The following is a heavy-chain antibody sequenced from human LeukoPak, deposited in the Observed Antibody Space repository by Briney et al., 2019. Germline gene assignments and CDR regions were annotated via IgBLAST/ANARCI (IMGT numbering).Heavy chain of an antibody. D-gene: IGHD6-19*01. CDR1: GFTFSRYW. V-gene: IGHV3-7*01. CDR3: ARVGSSGWYNYYYYYMDV. J-gene: IGHJ6*03. Sequence: PGGSLRLSCAASGFTFSRYWMTWVRQAPGKGLEWVAHIKEDGSEKYYVDSVKGRLTVSRDHAKNSLYLQMNSLRAEDTAVYYCARVGSSGWYNYYYYYMDVWGKGTTVTVSS. CDR2: IKEDGSEK.